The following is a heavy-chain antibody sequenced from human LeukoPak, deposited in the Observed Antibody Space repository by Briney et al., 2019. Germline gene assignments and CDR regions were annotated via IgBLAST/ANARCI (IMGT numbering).Heavy chain of an antibody. CDR3: ARAYYEPYFQH. J-gene: IGHJ1*01. CDR1: GFTVSSNY. V-gene: IGHV3-53*01. Sequence: GGSLRLSCAASGFTVSSNYMSWVRQAPGKGLEWVSVIYSGGSTYYADSVKGRFTISRDNAKNSLYLQMNSLRAEDTAVYYCARAYYEPYFQHWGQGTLVTVSS. CDR2: IYSGGST. D-gene: IGHD3-3*01.